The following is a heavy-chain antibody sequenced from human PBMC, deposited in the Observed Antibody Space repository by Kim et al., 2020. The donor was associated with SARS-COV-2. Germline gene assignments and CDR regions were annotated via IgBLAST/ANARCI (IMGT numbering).Heavy chain of an antibody. D-gene: IGHD6-19*01. V-gene: IGHV3-23*01. CDR2: ISGSGGST. Sequence: GGSLRLSCAASGFTFSSYAMSWVRQAPGKGLEWVSTISGSGGSTYYADSVKGRFTISRDNSKNTLYLQMNSLRAEDTAVYYCAKGLRFVWLANKHAEYFQHWGQGTLVTVSS. CDR3: AKGLRFVWLANKHAEYFQH. CDR1: GFTFSSYA. J-gene: IGHJ1*01.